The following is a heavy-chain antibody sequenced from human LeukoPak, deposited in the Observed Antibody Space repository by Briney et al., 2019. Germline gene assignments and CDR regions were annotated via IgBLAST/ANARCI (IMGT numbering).Heavy chain of an antibody. D-gene: IGHD3-22*01. V-gene: IGHV3-48*01. CDR3: ARVTKDSSGYPPFYFDY. CDR1: GFTFSSYS. Sequence: PGGSLRLSCAASGFTFSSYSMNWVRQAPGKGLEWVSYISSGSSTMYYADSVKGRFTISRDNAKNSLYLQMNSLRAEDTALYYCARVTKDSSGYPPFYFDYWGQGTLVTVSS. J-gene: IGHJ4*02. CDR2: ISSGSSTM.